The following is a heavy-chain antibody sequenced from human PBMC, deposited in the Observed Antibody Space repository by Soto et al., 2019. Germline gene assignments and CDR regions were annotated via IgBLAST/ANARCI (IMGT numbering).Heavy chain of an antibody. CDR1: GGSINSYY. V-gene: IGHV4-59*01. D-gene: IGHD2-8*01. J-gene: IGHJ6*02. Sequence: WETLSLTCTVSGGSINSYYWSWIRQPPGKGLEWIGYIYYSGSTNYNPSLKSRVTISVDTSKNQFSLKLSSVTAADTAVYYCARDIMGTNYYYYGMDVWGQGTTVTVSS. CDR3: ARDIMGTNYYYYGMDV. CDR2: IYYSGST.